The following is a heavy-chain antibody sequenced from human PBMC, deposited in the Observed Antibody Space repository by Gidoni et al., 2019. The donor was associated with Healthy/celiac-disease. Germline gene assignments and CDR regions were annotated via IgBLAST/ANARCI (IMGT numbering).Heavy chain of an antibody. Sequence: QLQLQESGPGLVKPSETLSLTCTVSGGSISSSSYYWGWLRQPPGKGLESIGRIYYSGSTYYNPSLKSRVTISVDTSKNQFSLKLSSVTAADTAGYYCARPGITGTTVDYWGQGTLVTVSS. J-gene: IGHJ4*02. CDR3: ARPGITGTTVDY. D-gene: IGHD1-7*01. V-gene: IGHV4-39*01. CDR2: IYYSGST. CDR1: GGSISSSSYY.